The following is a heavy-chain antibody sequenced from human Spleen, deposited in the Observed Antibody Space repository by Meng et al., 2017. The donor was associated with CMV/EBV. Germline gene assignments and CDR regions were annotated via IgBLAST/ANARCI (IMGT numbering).Heavy chain of an antibody. CDR3: ARDKLTFGYETMSASYFDL. J-gene: IGHJ4*02. V-gene: IGHV3-11*06. D-gene: IGHD3-16*01. CDR2: ISSDSDYT. CDR1: GINVSSNY. Sequence: GGSLRLSCAVSGINVSSNYISWVRQPPGKGLEWVSSISSDSDYTRYAESVKGRFTISRDDAENSLHLQMNSLRVDDTAVYYCARDKLTFGYETMSASYFDLWGQGALVTVSS.